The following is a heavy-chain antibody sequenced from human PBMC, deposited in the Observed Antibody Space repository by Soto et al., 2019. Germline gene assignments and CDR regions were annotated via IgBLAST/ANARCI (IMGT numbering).Heavy chain of an antibody. CDR2: IYSGGST. CDR1: GFTVSSNY. V-gene: IGHV3-53*01. CDR3: ATGTRYSSTSGYDY. D-gene: IGHD6-6*01. Sequence: GGSLRLSCAPSGFTVSSNYMSWVRQAPGKGLECVSIIYSGGSTDYADSVKGRFTISRDNSKNTLYLQMNSLRAEDTAVYYCATGTRYSSTSGYDYWGQGTLVTVSS. J-gene: IGHJ4*02.